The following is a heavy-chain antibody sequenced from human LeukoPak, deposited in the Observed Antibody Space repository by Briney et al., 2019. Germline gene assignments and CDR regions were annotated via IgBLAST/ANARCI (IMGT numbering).Heavy chain of an antibody. CDR3: ARSGGAPGYSSSWYLSAAFDI. CDR2: INLSGST. J-gene: IGHJ3*02. CDR1: NASISSSYW. V-gene: IGHV4-4*02. Sequence: PSGTLSLTCVVYNASISSSYWWSWVRQPPGKGLEWIGEINLSGSTNYNPSLKSRVIISVDKSKNQFSLRLSSVTAADTAVYYCARSGGAPGYSSSWYLSAAFDIWGQGTMVTVSS. D-gene: IGHD6-13*01.